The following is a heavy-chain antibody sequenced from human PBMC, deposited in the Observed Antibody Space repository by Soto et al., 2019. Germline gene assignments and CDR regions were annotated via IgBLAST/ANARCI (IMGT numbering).Heavy chain of an antibody. Sequence: SQTLSLTCAISGDSVSSNTAAWNWIRSSPSRGLEWLGRTYYRSNWRHDYAVSVKSRITVNPDTSKNHFSLQLNSVTPDDTAVYYCARDQIAVAGTWGRSLWFDPWGQGTLVTVSS. J-gene: IGHJ5*02. CDR2: TYYRSNWRH. V-gene: IGHV6-1*01. CDR1: GDSVSSNTAA. D-gene: IGHD6-19*01. CDR3: ARDQIAVAGTWGRSLWFDP.